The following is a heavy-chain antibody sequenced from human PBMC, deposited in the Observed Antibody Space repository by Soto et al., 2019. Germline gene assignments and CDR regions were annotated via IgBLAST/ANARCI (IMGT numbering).Heavy chain of an antibody. J-gene: IGHJ6*02. CDR2: VYYSGST. V-gene: IGHV4-61*01. Sequence: QVQLQESGPGLVKPSEPLSLTCTVSGGSVSTGSYYWSWLRQPPGKGLEWIGDVYYSGSTNYNPSVKSRVTISVDTAKNLCSLKLSSVTAADTAVYYCARDYCSSTSSRHFHPCYYGMDVWGQGTTVTVSS. CDR1: GGSVSTGSYY. D-gene: IGHD2-2*01. CDR3: ARDYCSSTSSRHFHPCYYGMDV.